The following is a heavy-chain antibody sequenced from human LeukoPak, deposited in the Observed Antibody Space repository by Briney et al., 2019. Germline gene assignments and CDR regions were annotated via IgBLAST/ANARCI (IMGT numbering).Heavy chain of an antibody. CDR1: GGPFSGYY. V-gene: IGHV4-34*01. J-gene: IGHJ4*02. CDR2: INHSGST. CDR3: ARWGGRSGGWYHSDY. Sequence: SETLSLTCAVYGGPFSGYYWSWIRQPPGKGLEWIGEINHSGSTNYNPSLKSRVTISVDTSKNQFSLKLSSVTAADTAVYYCARWGGRSGGWYHSDYWGQGTLVTVSS. D-gene: IGHD6-19*01.